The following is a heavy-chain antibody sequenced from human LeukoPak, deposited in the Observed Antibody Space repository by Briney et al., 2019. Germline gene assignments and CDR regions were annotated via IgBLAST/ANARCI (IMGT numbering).Heavy chain of an antibody. CDR2: VDSGSGNI. V-gene: IGHV3-48*02. J-gene: IGHJ3*01. CDR1: GFTFSSHS. CDR3: AREDDDWGPNTLDV. D-gene: IGHD7-27*01. Sequence: GGSLRLSCAASGFTFSSHSMNWVRQAPGKGLEWLSYVDSGSGNIYYRDSVKGRFTISRDNAQDSLYLQTDSLRDEDTAVYYCAREDDDWGPNTLDVWGQGTVVTVSS.